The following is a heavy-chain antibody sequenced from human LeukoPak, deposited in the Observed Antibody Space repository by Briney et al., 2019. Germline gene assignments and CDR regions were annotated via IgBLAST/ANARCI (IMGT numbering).Heavy chain of an antibody. D-gene: IGHD2-21*02. J-gene: IGHJ4*02. CDR2: ISYDGSNK. V-gene: IGHV3-30-3*01. Sequence: GGSLRLSCAASGFTFSSYWMSWVRQAPGKGLEWVAVISYDGSNKYYADSVKGRFTISRDNSKNTLYLQMNSLRAEDTAVYYCARDQEAYCGGDCAFDYWGQGTLVTVSS. CDR1: GFTFSSYW. CDR3: ARDQEAYCGGDCAFDY.